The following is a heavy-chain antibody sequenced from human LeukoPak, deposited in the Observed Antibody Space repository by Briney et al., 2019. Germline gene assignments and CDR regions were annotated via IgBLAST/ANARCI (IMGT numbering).Heavy chain of an antibody. CDR1: GGSISSYY. CDR3: ASSRLGYCSGTTCYLSWFDP. Sequence: SETLSLTCTVSGGSISSYYWSWIRQPPGKGLEWIGYIYYSGSTNYNPSLKSRVTISVDTSKNQFSLKLSSVTAADTAVYYCASSRLGYCSGTTCYLSWFDPWGQGTLVTVSS. CDR2: IYYSGST. V-gene: IGHV4-59*08. D-gene: IGHD2-2*01. J-gene: IGHJ5*02.